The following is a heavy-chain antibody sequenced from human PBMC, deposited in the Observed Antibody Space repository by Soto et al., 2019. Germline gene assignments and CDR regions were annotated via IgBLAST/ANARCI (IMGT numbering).Heavy chain of an antibody. CDR3: AAGGYGSSRTRGDNWFDP. CDR2: FDPEDGET. D-gene: IGHD6-13*01. V-gene: IGHV1-24*01. J-gene: IGHJ5*02. Sequence: ASVKVSCKVSGYTLTELSMHWVRQAPGKGLEWMGGFDPEDGETIYAQKFQGRVTMTEDTSTDTAYMELSSLRSEDTAVYYCAAGGYGSSRTRGDNWFDPWGQGTLVTVSS. CDR1: GYTLTELS.